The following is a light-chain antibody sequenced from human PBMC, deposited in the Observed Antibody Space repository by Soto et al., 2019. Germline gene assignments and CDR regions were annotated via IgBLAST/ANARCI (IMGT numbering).Light chain of an antibody. V-gene: IGKV3-11*01. Sequence: EIVLTQSPVTLSLSPGERATLSCRASQSISSYLAWYQHKPGQAPRPLIYDASNRATGIPARFSGSGSGTDFTLTISSLEPEDFAVYYCQQRSNWPITFGQGTRLEIK. CDR2: DAS. J-gene: IGKJ5*01. CDR1: QSISSY. CDR3: QQRSNWPIT.